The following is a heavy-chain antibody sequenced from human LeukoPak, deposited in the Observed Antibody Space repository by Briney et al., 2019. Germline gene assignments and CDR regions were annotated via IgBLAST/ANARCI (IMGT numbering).Heavy chain of an antibody. CDR1: GFTFSSYA. V-gene: IGHV3-48*03. CDR3: ARDLTLDYDLWSGYRPTNWFDP. Sequence: GGSLRLSCAASGFTFSSYAMSWVRQAPGKGLEWVSYISSSGSTIYYADSVKGRFTISRDNAKNSLYLQMNSLRAEDTAVYYCARDLTLDYDLWSGYRPTNWFDPWGQGTLVTVSS. J-gene: IGHJ5*02. D-gene: IGHD3-3*01. CDR2: ISSSGSTI.